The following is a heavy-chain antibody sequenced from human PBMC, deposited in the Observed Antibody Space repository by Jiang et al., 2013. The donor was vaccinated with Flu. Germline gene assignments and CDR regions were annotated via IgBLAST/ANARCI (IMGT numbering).Heavy chain of an antibody. D-gene: IGHD3-3*01. CDR3: ARAYYDFWSGYYWANYYFDY. J-gene: IGHJ4*02. V-gene: IGHV4-30-2*04. Sequence: KSRVTISVDTSKNQFSLKLSSVTAADTAVYYCARAYYDFWSGYYWANYYFDYWGQGTLVTVSS.